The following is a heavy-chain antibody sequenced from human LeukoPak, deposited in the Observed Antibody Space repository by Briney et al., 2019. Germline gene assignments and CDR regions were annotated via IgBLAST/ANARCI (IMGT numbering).Heavy chain of an antibody. J-gene: IGHJ4*02. V-gene: IGHV4-34*01. CDR2: INHSGST. CDR1: GGSFSGYY. CDR3: ARGSHYGDSRFDY. D-gene: IGHD4-17*01. Sequence: SETLSLTCAVYGGSFSGYYWSWIRQPPGKGLEWIGEINHSGSTNYNPSLKSRVTISVDTSKNQFSLKLSSVTAADTAVYYCARGSHYGDSRFDYWGQGTLVTVSS.